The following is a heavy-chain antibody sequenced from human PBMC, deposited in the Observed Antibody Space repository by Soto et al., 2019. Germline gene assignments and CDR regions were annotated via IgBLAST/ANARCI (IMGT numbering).Heavy chain of an antibody. CDR2: IYYSGST. CDR3: ARQGYSGYDHLLYYFDY. CDR1: GGSISSYY. V-gene: IGHV4-59*08. Sequence: SKTLSLTCTFSGGSISSYYWTWIRQPPGKGLEWIGYIYYSGSTNYNPSLKSRVTISVDTSKNQFSLKLSSVTAADTAVYFCARQGYSGYDHLLYYFDYWGQGTLVTVSS. J-gene: IGHJ4*02. D-gene: IGHD5-12*01.